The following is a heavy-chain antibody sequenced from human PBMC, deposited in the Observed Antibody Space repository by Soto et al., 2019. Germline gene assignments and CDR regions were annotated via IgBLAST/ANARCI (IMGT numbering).Heavy chain of an antibody. Sequence: SETLSLTCTLSGASISYGGYSWSWIRQPPGKGLEWVGYISHLESTFYNPSFQSRLTLSIDRSKNQFSLKLASMTAVDPAVYYCDRGGGYDPFDYWGQGTLVTVSS. CDR2: ISHLEST. D-gene: IGHD5-12*01. J-gene: IGHJ4*02. CDR3: DRGGGYDPFDY. CDR1: GASISYGGYS. V-gene: IGHV4-30-2*01.